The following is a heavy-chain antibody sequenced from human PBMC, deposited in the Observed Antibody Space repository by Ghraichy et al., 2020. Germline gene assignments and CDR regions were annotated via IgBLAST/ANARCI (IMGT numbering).Heavy chain of an antibody. CDR1: GFTFSNAW. Sequence: GGSLRLSCAASGFTFSNAWMNWIRQASGKGLEWVGRIKSKTDGGTTDYTAPVKGRFTISRDDSKNTLYLQMNSLKTEDTAVYYCTTVSSKEVVGATVFHYFDYWGQGTLVTVSS. V-gene: IGHV3-15*01. D-gene: IGHD1-26*01. CDR3: TTVSSKEVVGATVFHYFDY. J-gene: IGHJ4*02. CDR2: IKSKTDGGTT.